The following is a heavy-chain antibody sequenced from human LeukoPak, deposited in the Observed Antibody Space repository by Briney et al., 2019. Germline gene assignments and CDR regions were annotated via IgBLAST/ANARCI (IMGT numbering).Heavy chain of an antibody. D-gene: IGHD6-13*01. CDR2: INTDGSST. CDR1: GFTFSSYW. Sequence: GGSLRLSCAASGFTFSSYWMHWVRQAPGKGLVWVSRINTDGSSTSYADSVKGRFTISRNNAKNSLYLQMNSLRAEDTAVYYCARGIYPPDIAAAGLYWGQGTLVTVSS. V-gene: IGHV3-74*01. CDR3: ARGIYPPDIAAAGLY. J-gene: IGHJ4*02.